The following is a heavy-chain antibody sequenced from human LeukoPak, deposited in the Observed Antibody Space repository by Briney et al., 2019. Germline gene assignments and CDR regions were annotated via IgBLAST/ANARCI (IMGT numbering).Heavy chain of an antibody. CDR1: GFTFSNAW. D-gene: IGHD2/OR15-2a*01. V-gene: IGHV3-15*01. CDR2: IKSKTDGGTT. J-gene: IGHJ4*02. CDR3: ARGTGTNVLRPFDY. Sequence: PGGSLRLSCAASGFTFSNAWMSWVRQAPGKGLEWVGRIKSKTDGGTTDYAAPVKGRFTISRDDSKNTLYLQMNSLRDEDTAVYYCARGTGTNVLRPFDYWGQGTLVNVSS.